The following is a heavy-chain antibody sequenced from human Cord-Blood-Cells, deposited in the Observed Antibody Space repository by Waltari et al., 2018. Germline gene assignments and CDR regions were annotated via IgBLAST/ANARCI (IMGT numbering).Heavy chain of an antibody. CDR1: GGSISSRRYY. CDR3: ARSRNFDY. V-gene: IGHV4-39*01. D-gene: IGHD6-6*01. J-gene: IGHJ4*02. Sequence: QLQLQESCPGLVKPSETLSLTCTASGGSISSRRYYWGWIRQPPGKVLEWIGSIYYSGSTYYNPSLKSRVTISVDTSKNQFSLKLSSVTAADTAVYYCARSRNFDYWGQGTLVTVSS. CDR2: IYYSGST.